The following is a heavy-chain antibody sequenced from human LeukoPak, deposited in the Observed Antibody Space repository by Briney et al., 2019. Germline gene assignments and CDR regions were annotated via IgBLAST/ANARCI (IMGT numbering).Heavy chain of an antibody. V-gene: IGHV3-23*01. Sequence: GGSLRLSCAASGFTFSSYDMSWVRQAPGKGLEWVSSVSDTDGSTYYADSVKGRFTISRDNSKNTLYLQMNSLRAEDTAVYYCAKDLRSTYGNKCFDYWGQGTLVTVSS. J-gene: IGHJ4*02. D-gene: IGHD2-21*01. CDR1: GFTFSSYD. CDR3: AKDLRSTYGNKCFDY. CDR2: VSDTDGST.